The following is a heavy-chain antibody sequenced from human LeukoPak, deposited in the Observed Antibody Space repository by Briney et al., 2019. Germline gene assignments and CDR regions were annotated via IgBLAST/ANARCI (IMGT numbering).Heavy chain of an antibody. CDR2: IWYDGSDK. D-gene: IGHD2-21*02. V-gene: IGHV3-33*08. CDR3: ARGDPNDY. Sequence: PGGSLRLSCAASGFTFTNYAMHWVRQTPGKGLEWVAVIWYDGSDKYYADSVKGRFTISRDNSQNTLYLQMNSLRAEDTAVYYCARGDPNDYWGQGTLVTVSS. J-gene: IGHJ4*02. CDR1: GFTFTNYA.